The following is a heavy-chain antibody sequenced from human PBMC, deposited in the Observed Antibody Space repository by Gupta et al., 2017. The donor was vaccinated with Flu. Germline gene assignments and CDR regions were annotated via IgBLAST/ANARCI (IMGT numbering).Heavy chain of an antibody. Sequence: EVQLLESGGGFVQPGGSLRLSCAASGFSFANYAMTWVRQAPGKGRECVSFITSTSSFTFYANSGKGRFAISRDNSENTHYLQMNNLREEDTAIYYCAKGRRGFPTTYLDSWGQGSLVTVSS. CDR1: GFSFANYA. V-gene: IGHV3-23*01. D-gene: IGHD1-14*01. CDR3: AKGRRGFPTTYLDS. J-gene: IGHJ4*02. CDR2: ITSTSSFT.